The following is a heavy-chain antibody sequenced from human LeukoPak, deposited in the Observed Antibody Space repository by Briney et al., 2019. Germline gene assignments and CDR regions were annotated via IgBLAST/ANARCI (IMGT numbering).Heavy chain of an antibody. CDR2: INSDGSST. D-gene: IGHD2-2*01. CDR3: ARAPRGSSTSCFY. Sequence: GGSLRLSCAASGFTFSSYGTHWVRQAPGKGLVWVSRINSDGSSTSYADSVKGRFTISRDNAKNTLYLQMNSLRAEDTAVYYCARAPRGSSTSCFYWGQGTLVTVSS. V-gene: IGHV3-74*01. CDR1: GFTFSSYG. J-gene: IGHJ4*02.